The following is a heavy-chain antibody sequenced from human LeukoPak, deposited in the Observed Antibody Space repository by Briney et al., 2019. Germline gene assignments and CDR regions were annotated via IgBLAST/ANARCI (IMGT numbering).Heavy chain of an antibody. CDR3: ARSAPHASYMIPHGAFDI. J-gene: IGHJ3*02. D-gene: IGHD3-22*01. CDR2: IYHSGST. CDR1: GYSISSGYY. Sequence: PSETLSPTCAVSGYSISSGYYWGWTRQPPGKGLEWIGSIYHSGSTYYNPSLKSRVTISVDTSKNQFSLKLSSVTAADTAVYYCARSAPHASYMIPHGAFDIWGQGTMVTVSS. V-gene: IGHV4-38-2*01.